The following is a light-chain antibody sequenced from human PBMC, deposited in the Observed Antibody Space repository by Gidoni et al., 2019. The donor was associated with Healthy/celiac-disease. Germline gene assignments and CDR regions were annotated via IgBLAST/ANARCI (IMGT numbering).Light chain of an antibody. CDR3: QQSYSTPLT. CDR1: QSISSY. J-gene: IGKJ4*01. CDR2: AAT. Sequence: DIQMTQSPSSLSASVGDRVTITCRASQSISSYLNWYQQKPGKAPKRLIYAATSLQSGVPSRFSGSGSGTDFTITISSLQPEDFATYYCQQSYSTPLTFGGGTKVEIK. V-gene: IGKV1-39*01.